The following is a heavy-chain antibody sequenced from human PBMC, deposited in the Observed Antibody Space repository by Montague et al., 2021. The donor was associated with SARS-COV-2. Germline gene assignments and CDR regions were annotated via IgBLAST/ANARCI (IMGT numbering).Heavy chain of an antibody. J-gene: IGHJ6*03. CDR2: INHGGST. CDR3: VRLRDGVVPSPILGVGPYYSYYYMDV. D-gene: IGHD3-10*01. V-gene: IGHV4-34*01. Sequence: SETLSLTCAVHGTSFSGYYWNWIRQPPGKGLERIGEINHGGSTKYSPSLKSRLTISADTSKNQFSLKLTSVAAADTAVYYCVRLRDGVVPSPILGVGPYYSYYYMDVWGRGTTVTVSS. CDR1: GTSFSGYY.